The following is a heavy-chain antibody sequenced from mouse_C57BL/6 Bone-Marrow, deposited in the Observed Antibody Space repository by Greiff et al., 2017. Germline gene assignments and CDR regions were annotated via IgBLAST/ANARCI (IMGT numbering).Heavy chain of an antibody. CDR3: ARKDYYGRDY. D-gene: IGHD1-2*01. CDR1: GYAFSSSW. CDR2: IYPGDGDT. Sequence: VKLQESGPELVKPGASVKISCKASGYAFSSSWMNWVKQRPGKGLEWIGRIYPGDGDTNYNGKFKGKATLTADKSSRTAYMQLSSLTSEDSAVYFCARKDYYGRDYWGQGTTLTVSS. J-gene: IGHJ2*01. V-gene: IGHV1-82*01.